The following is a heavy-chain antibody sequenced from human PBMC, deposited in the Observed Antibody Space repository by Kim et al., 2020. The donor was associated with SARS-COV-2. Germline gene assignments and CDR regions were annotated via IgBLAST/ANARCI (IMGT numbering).Heavy chain of an antibody. D-gene: IGHD3-10*01. J-gene: IGHJ5*02. CDR3: ARGQEYYYGSGSEILFDP. V-gene: IGHV4-34*01. CDR2: INHSGST. CDR1: GGSFSGYY. Sequence: SETLSLTCAVYGGSFSGYYWSWIRQPPGKGLEWIGEINHSGSTNYNPSLKSRVTISVDTSKNQFSLKLSSVTAADTAVYYCARGQEYYYGSGSEILFDPWGQGTLVTVSS.